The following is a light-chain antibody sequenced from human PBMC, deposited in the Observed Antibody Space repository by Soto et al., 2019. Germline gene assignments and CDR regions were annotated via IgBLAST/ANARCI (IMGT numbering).Light chain of an antibody. CDR3: QQYNSYSGT. J-gene: IGKJ1*01. Sequence: ENLLTQSPGTLSLSPGESATLSCRASQSVSSSHLAWYQQKPGQAPRLLIYGASSRATGIPDRFSGGGSGAEFTLTISSLQPDDFETYYCQQYNSYSGTFGQGTKVDIK. CDR2: GAS. CDR1: QSVSSSH. V-gene: IGKV3-20*01.